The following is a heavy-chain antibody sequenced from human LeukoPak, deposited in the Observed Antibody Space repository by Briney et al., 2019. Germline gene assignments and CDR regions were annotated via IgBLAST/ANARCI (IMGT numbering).Heavy chain of an antibody. CDR3: ARELPSHYDFWSGRTDYGMDV. J-gene: IGHJ6*02. V-gene: IGHV3-74*01. D-gene: IGHD3-3*01. CDR2: XNSDXXTT. Sequence: XXXWVRXXXXXXXXWXXRXNSDXXTTSYADSVKGRFTISRDNAKNTPYLQMNSLRAEDTAVYYCARELPSHYDFWSGRTDYGMDVWGQGTTVTVSS. CDR1: X.